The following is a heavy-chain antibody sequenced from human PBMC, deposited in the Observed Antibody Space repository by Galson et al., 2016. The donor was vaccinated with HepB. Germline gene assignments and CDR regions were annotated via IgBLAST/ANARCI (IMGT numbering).Heavy chain of an antibody. CDR1: GFAFINYG. V-gene: IGHV3-23*01. D-gene: IGHD5-18*01. CDR2: ISDSGGTT. J-gene: IGHJ4*02. Sequence: SLRLSCAASGFAFINYGMSWVRQAPGKGPEWISAISDSGGTTFYADSVKGRFTISRDNFKNTLYLQMNSLRVEDTAVYYCAREGAFYGYAYLGYFDYWGQGTLVTVSS. CDR3: AREGAFYGYAYLGYFDY.